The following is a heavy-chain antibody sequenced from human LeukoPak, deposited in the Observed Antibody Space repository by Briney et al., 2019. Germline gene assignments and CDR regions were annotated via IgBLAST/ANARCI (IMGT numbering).Heavy chain of an antibody. V-gene: IGHV4-59*01. J-gene: IGHJ6*02. D-gene: IGHD3-10*01. Sequence: SETRSLTGTVSGGSISSDDWSWIRQPPGKGLEWIGYIYDSGSTNYNPSLKSRVTISADTSKNQFSLKLSSVTAADTAVYYCARLAARRGYYYYGMDVWGQGTTVTVSS. CDR1: GGSISSDD. CDR3: ARLAARRGYYYYGMDV. CDR2: IYDSGST.